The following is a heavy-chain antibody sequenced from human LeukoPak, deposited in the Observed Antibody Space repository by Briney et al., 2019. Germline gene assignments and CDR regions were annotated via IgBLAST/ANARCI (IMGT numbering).Heavy chain of an antibody. D-gene: IGHD3-16*01. J-gene: IGHJ4*02. CDR3: ARGGRLRFRRAYYFDY. CDR2: INHSGST. V-gene: IGHV4-39*07. Sequence: PSETLSLTCTVSGGSISSSSYYWGWIRQPPGKGLEWIGEINHSGSTNYNPSLKSRVTISVDTSKNQFSLKLSSVTAADTAVYYCARGGRLRFRRAYYFDYWGQGTLVTVSS. CDR1: GGSISSSSYY.